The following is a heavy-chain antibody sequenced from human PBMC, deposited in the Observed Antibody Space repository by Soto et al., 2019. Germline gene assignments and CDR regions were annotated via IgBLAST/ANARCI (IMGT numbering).Heavy chain of an antibody. V-gene: IGHV3-23*01. CDR1: GFPFRSYA. J-gene: IGHJ4*02. Sequence: GGSLRLSCAASGFPFRSYAMSWVRQAPGKGLEWVSAISGSGISTYYADSVKGRFTISRDNSKNTLYLQMNSLRADDTAVYYCAKEWSYSSGWSHVDYWGQGTLVTVSS. D-gene: IGHD6-19*01. CDR2: ISGSGIST. CDR3: AKEWSYSSGWSHVDY.